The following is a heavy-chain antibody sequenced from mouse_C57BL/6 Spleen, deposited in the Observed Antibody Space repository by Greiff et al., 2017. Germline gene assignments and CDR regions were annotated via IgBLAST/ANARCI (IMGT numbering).Heavy chain of an antibody. CDR2: IYPGDGDT. D-gene: IGHD1-1*01. CDR3: ARSQTYYGSSSDY. Sequence: QVQLQQSGPELVKPGASVKISCKASGYAFSSSWMNWVKQRPGKGLEWIGRIYPGDGDTNYNGKFKGKATLTADKSSSTAYMKLSSLTSEDSAVYFCARSQTYYGSSSDYWGQGTTLTVSS. V-gene: IGHV1-82*01. J-gene: IGHJ2*01. CDR1: GYAFSSSW.